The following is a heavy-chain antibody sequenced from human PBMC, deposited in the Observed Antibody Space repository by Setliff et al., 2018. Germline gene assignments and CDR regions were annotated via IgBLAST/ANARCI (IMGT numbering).Heavy chain of an antibody. D-gene: IGHD1-26*01. CDR3: ARGGDSGSYFLANHDAFDI. J-gene: IGHJ3*02. CDR2: IHYSRST. CDR1: GGSISSSSYY. V-gene: IGHV4-39*07. Sequence: SETLSLTCTVSGGSISSSSYYWGWIRQPPGKGLEWIGSIHYSRSTYYNPSLKSRVTISIDTSKNQFSLKLSSVTAADTAVYYCARGGDSGSYFLANHDAFDIWGQGTMVTVSS.